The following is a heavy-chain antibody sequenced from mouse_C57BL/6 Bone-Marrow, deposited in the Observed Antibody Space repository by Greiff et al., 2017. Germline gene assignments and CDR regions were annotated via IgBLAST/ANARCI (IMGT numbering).Heavy chain of an antibody. D-gene: IGHD2-3*01. CDR3: ARGMGCSDRYFDG. CDR2: IDPNSGGT. J-gene: IGHJ1*03. CDR1: GYNFTSYW. Sequence: QVQLQQPGAELVKPGASVKLSCKASGYNFTSYWMHWVKQRPGRGLEWIGRIDPNSGGTKYNEKFQSKATLSVDKPSSTAYMQISSLTSEDSAVYYCARGMGCSDRYFDGWGTGTTVTVSS. V-gene: IGHV1-72*01.